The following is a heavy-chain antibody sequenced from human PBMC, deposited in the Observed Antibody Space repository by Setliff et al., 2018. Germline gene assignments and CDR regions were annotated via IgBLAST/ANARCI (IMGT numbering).Heavy chain of an antibody. CDR3: ARGPLDFVVVPAAGKFDY. V-gene: IGHV1-18*01. CDR2: ISTYNGNT. Sequence: ASVKVSCKTSGYSFITYGIIWVRQAPGQGLEWMGWISTYNGNTKYAQKFQGRVTMTTDTSTNTAYMELRSLRSDDTAVYYCARGPLDFVVVPAAGKFDYWGQGTLVTVPQ. D-gene: IGHD2-2*01. J-gene: IGHJ4*02. CDR1: GYSFITYG.